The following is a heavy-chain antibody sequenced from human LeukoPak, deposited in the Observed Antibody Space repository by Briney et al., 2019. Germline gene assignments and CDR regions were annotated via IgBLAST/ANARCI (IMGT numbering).Heavy chain of an antibody. Sequence: GGSLRLSCLASGFTFRSHSMHWVRQAPGEGLVWVSRLKGDGSEASYADSVKGRFPISRDSAKNTLYLQMNSLRAEDTAVYYCARAGASGWYPWGDYWGQGTLVTVSS. J-gene: IGHJ4*02. V-gene: IGHV3-74*01. D-gene: IGHD6-19*01. CDR3: ARAGASGWYPWGDY. CDR2: LKGDGSEA. CDR1: GFTFRSHS.